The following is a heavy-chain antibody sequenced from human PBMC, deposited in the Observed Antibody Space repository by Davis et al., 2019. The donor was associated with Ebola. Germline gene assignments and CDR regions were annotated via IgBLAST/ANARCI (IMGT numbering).Heavy chain of an antibody. CDR2: INPSGGTT. CDR1: GYTFTSYY. Sequence: ASVKVSCKASGYTFTSYYTYWVRLAPGQGLEWKGIINPSGGTTNYAQKFQDRVTVTRDTYTSTVYMELSGLRSEDTAVYYCARDKEWLEYHLDYWGHGTLVTVSS. J-gene: IGHJ4*01. CDR3: ARDKEWLEYHLDY. V-gene: IGHV1-46*01. D-gene: IGHD6-19*01.